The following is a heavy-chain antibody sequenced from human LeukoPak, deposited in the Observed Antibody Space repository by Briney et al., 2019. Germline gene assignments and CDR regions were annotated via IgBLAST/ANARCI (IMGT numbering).Heavy chain of an antibody. D-gene: IGHD2-15*01. CDR2: INPNSGGT. V-gene: IGHV1-2*02. CDR1: GYTFTGYY. Sequence: ASVKVSCKASGYTFTGYYVHWLRQAPGQGLEWMGWINPNSGGTNYAQKFQGRVTMTRDTSISTAYMELSSLRSDDTAVYYCARDVAYCSGGSCYSYNYFDPWGQGTLVTVSS. J-gene: IGHJ5*02. CDR3: ARDVAYCSGGSCYSYNYFDP.